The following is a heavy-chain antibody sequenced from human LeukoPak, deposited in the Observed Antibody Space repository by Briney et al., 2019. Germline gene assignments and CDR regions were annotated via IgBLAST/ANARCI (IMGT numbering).Heavy chain of an antibody. V-gene: IGHV1-2*04. D-gene: IGHD2-2*01. CDR3: TTDPARSTYASYCDY. Sequence: ASVKVSCKTSGYTFANTGVSWVRQAPGQGLEWLGYLNPNNGYTKYAQKFQGWVTMTRDTSIGTAYLELSSLKSDDTAVYYCTTDPARSTYASYCDYWGQGTLLTVSS. CDR2: LNPNNGYT. CDR1: GYTFANTG. J-gene: IGHJ4*02.